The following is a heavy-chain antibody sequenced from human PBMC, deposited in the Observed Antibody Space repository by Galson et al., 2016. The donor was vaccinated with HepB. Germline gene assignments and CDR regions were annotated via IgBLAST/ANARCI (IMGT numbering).Heavy chain of an antibody. CDR3: ARGSLTAAGLVY. CDR2: IGADGGST. V-gene: IGHV3-23*01. J-gene: IGHJ4*02. D-gene: IGHD6-13*01. Sequence: SLRLSCAASGFPFSSYAMSWVRQAPGKGLEWVSAIGADGGSTYYADSVKGRFTISRDNSKNTLYLQMNSLTVEDTAVYYCARGSLTAAGLVYWGLGTLVTVSS. CDR1: GFPFSSYA.